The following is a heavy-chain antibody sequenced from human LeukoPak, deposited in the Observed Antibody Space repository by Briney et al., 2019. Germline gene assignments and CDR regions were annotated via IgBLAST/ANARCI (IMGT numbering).Heavy chain of an antibody. Sequence: GGSLRLSCAASGFTFSSYGMHWVRQAPGKGLEWVAFIRYDGSNKYYADSVKGRFTISSDNSKNTLYLQMNSLRGEDTAVYYCALVTVTTSRNFDYWGQGTLVTVSS. CDR1: GFTFSSYG. D-gene: IGHD4-17*01. V-gene: IGHV3-30*02. J-gene: IGHJ4*02. CDR2: IRYDGSNK. CDR3: ALVTVTTSRNFDY.